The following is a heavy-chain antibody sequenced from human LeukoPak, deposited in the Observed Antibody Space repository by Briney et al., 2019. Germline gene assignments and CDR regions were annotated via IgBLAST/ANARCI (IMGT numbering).Heavy chain of an antibody. D-gene: IGHD2-2*01. Sequence: ASVKASCKASGYTFTSYDINWVRQATGQGLEWMGWMNPNSGNTGYAQKFQGRVTMTRNTSISTAYMELSSLRSEDTAVYYCARGPSSTENWFDPWGQGTLVTVSS. V-gene: IGHV1-8*01. CDR2: MNPNSGNT. J-gene: IGHJ5*02. CDR3: ARGPSSTENWFDP. CDR1: GYTFTSYD.